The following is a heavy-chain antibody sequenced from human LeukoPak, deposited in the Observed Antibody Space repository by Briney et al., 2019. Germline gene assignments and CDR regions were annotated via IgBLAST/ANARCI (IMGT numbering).Heavy chain of an antibody. CDR2: IYSGGST. V-gene: IGHV3-53*01. J-gene: IGHJ4*02. CDR1: GFTVSSNY. Sequence: GGSLRLSCAASGFTVSSNYMSWVRQAPGKGLEWVSVIYSGGSTYYADSVKGRFTISRDNSKNTLYLQMNSLRAEDTAVYYCARGGLSYYDSSGENWGQGTLVTVSS. CDR3: ARGGLSYYDSSGEN. D-gene: IGHD3-22*01.